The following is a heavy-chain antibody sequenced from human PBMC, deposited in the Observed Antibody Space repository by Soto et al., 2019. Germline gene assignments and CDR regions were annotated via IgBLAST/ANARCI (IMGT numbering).Heavy chain of an antibody. D-gene: IGHD2-2*01. J-gene: IGHJ5*02. CDR3: ARGPRYCSTTTCFSGVTWFDP. V-gene: IGHV1-18*04. Sequence: QVQLVQSGVEVKKPGASVKVSCKASGYTFTSYGISWVRQAPGQGLEWMGWISSFNGNTNYAQKVQGRVTLTIDTSTSTTYMELRSLRSDDTAVYYCARGPRYCSTTTCFSGVTWFDPWGQGTLVTVSS. CDR1: GYTFTSYG. CDR2: ISSFNGNT.